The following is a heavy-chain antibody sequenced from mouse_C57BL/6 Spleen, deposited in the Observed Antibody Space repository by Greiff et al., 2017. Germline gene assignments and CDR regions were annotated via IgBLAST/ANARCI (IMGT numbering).Heavy chain of an antibody. J-gene: IGHJ2*01. CDR2: IDPSDSET. D-gene: IGHD2-5*01. CDR1: GYTFTSYW. Sequence: QVQLQQPGAELVRPGSSVKLSCKASGYTFTSYWMHWVKQRPIQGLEWIGNIDPSDSETHYNQKFKDKATLTVDKSSSTAYMQLSSLTSEDSAVYYCARSDSNYEFDYWGQGTTLTVSS. V-gene: IGHV1-52*01. CDR3: ARSDSNYEFDY.